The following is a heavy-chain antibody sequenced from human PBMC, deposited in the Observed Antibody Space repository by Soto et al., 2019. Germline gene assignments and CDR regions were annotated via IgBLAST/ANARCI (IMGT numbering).Heavy chain of an antibody. J-gene: IGHJ4*02. CDR3: ARRSTMIVVVTPYYFDY. CDR1: VYTFTSYA. CDR2: INAGNGNT. V-gene: IGHV1-3*01. D-gene: IGHD3-22*01. Sequence: GASVKVSCKASVYTFTSYAIHWVRQAPGQRLEWMGWINAGNGNTKYSQKFQGRVTITRDTSASTAYMELSSLRSEDTAVYYCARRSTMIVVVTPYYFDYWGQGTLVTVSS.